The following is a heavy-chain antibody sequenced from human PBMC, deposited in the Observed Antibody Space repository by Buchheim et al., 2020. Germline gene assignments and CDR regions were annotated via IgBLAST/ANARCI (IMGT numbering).Heavy chain of an antibody. CDR1: GGSFSGYH. J-gene: IGHJ6*02. CDR2: VNHSGST. Sequence: QIQLQQWGAGLLKPSETLSLICAVYGGSFSGYHWSWIRQPPGRGLEWIGEVNHSGSTNYNPSLKSRVTILFDKSKNQFSLKLSSVTAADTAVYYCAAGISPLYGMEVWGRGTT. CDR3: AAGISPLYGMEV. V-gene: IGHV4-34*01.